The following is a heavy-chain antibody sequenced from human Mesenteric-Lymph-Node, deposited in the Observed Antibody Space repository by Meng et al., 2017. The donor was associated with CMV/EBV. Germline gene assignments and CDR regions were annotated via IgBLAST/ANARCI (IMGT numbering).Heavy chain of an antibody. J-gene: IGHJ4*02. D-gene: IGHD5-18*01. CDR3: ARVKKLDAAMLVDY. CDR2: INSDGSST. CDR1: GFTFNSHE. V-gene: IGHV3-74*01. Sequence: GGSLRLSCAASGFTFNSHEMNWVRQAPGKGLVWVSRINSDGSSTSYADSVKGRFTISRDNAKNSLYLQMNSLRAEDTAVYYCARVKKLDAAMLVDYWGQGTLVTVSS.